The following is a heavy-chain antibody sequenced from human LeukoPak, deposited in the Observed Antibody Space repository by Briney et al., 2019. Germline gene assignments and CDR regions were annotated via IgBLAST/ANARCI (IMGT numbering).Heavy chain of an antibody. Sequence: ASVKVSCKACGYTFTSYYMHWVRQAPGQGLEWMGIINSSGGNTRYAQKFQGRVTMTRDTSTSTVYMEVSSLRSEDTAVYYCARLDSSATKDWYFDLWGRGALVTVSS. D-gene: IGHD3-22*01. CDR1: GYTFTSYY. V-gene: IGHV1-46*01. CDR2: INSSGGNT. J-gene: IGHJ2*01. CDR3: ARLDSSATKDWYFDL.